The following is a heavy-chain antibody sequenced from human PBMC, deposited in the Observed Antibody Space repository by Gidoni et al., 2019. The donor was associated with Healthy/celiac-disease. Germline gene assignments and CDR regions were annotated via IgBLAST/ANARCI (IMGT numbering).Heavy chain of an antibody. V-gene: IGHV1-69*01. J-gene: IGHJ5*02. D-gene: IGHD2-15*01. Sequence: QVQLVQSGAEVKKPGSSVKVSCKASGGTFSSYAISWVRQAPGQGLEWMGGSIPIFGTANYAQKFQGRVTITADESTSTAYMELSSLRSEDTAVYYCARGGSGVVVVAATRWWFDPWGQGTLVTVSS. CDR2: SIPIFGTA. CDR1: GGTFSSYA. CDR3: ARGGSGVVVVAATRWWFDP.